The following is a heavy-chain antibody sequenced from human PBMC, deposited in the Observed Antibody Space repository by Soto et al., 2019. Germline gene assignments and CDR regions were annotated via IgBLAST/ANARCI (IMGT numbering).Heavy chain of an antibody. J-gene: IGHJ6*03. Sequence: GSLRLSCAASGFTFSNAWMSWVRQAPGKGLEWVGRIKSKTDGGTTDYAAPVKGRFTISRDDSKNTLYLQMNSLKTEDTAVYYCTTDPIVVVPAPERYYYYYYYMDVWGKGTTVTVS. CDR3: TTDPIVVVPAPERYYYYYYYMDV. CDR2: IKSKTDGGTT. D-gene: IGHD2-2*01. CDR1: GFTFSNAW. V-gene: IGHV3-15*01.